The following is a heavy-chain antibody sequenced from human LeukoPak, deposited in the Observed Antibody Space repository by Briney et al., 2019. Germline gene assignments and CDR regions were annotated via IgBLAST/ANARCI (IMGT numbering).Heavy chain of an antibody. CDR1: GYTFTAYY. CDR3: ARATSIAVDLPAEYFQH. Sequence: ASVKVSCKASGYTFTAYYMHWVRQAPGQGLEWMGIINPSGGSTSYAQKFQGRVTMTRDTSTSAVYMELSSLRSEDTAVYYCARATSIAVDLPAEYFQHWGQGTLVTVSS. V-gene: IGHV1-46*01. CDR2: INPSGGST. D-gene: IGHD6-19*01. J-gene: IGHJ1*01.